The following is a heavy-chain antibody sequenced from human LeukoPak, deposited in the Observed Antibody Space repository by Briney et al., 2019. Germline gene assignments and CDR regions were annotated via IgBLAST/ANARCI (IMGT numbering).Heavy chain of an antibody. D-gene: IGHD6-13*01. CDR2: ISWNSGSI. CDR3: AKDRGSSWFVFDY. V-gene: IGHV3-9*01. Sequence: PGGSLRLSCAASGFTFDDYAMHWVRQAPGKGLEWVSGISWNSGSIGYADSVKGRFTISRDNAKNSLYLQMNSLRAEDTALYYCAKDRGSSWFVFDYWGQGTLVTVFS. CDR1: GFTFDDYA. J-gene: IGHJ4*02.